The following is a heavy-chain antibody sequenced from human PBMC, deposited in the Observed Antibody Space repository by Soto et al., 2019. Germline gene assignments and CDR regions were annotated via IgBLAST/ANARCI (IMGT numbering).Heavy chain of an antibody. V-gene: IGHV3-48*01. J-gene: IGHJ4*02. CDR3: ARDRAEDY. Sequence: EVQLVESGGGLVQPGGSLRLSCAASGFTFSGYSLNWVRQAPGKGLEWLSYISGTSSTIYYADSVEGRFTISRDNAKNSLYLQMNSLRAEVTAVYYCARDRAEDYWGQGTLVTVSS. CDR1: GFTFSGYS. CDR2: ISGTSSTI.